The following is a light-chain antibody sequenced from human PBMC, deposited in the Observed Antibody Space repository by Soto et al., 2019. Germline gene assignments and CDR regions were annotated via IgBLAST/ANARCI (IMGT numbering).Light chain of an antibody. CDR3: QQSYGTPIT. V-gene: IGKV1-39*01. Sequence: DVQMTQSPSTLSASVGVRVTITCRASQSIINWLAWYQQKPGKAPNLLIYVASSLQSEVPSRFSGSGSGTDFTLTITSLQPEDFATYYCQQSYGTPITFGQGTRLEIK. J-gene: IGKJ5*01. CDR1: QSIINW. CDR2: VAS.